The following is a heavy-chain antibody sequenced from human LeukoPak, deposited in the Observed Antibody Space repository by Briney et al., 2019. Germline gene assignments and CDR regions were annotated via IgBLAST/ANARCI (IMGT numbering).Heavy chain of an antibody. CDR1: GGSFSGYY. D-gene: IGHD6-19*01. CDR3: ARRRQNSGWYPSYMDV. J-gene: IGHJ6*03. V-gene: IGHV4-34*01. Sequence: SETLSLTCAVYGGSFSGYYWSWIRQPPGKGLEWIGEINHSGSTNYNPSLKSRVTISVDTSKNQFSLKLSSVTAADTAVYYCARRRQNSGWYPSYMDVWGKGATVTVSS. CDR2: INHSGST.